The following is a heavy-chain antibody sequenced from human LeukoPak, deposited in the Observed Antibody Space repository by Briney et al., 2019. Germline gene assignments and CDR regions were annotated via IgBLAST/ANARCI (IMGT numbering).Heavy chain of an antibody. CDR3: AKGLFSSTLGAFDI. J-gene: IGHJ3*02. CDR1: GFTFRNYG. V-gene: IGHV3-30*18. Sequence: GRSLRLSCAASGFTFRNYGMHWVRQAPGKGLEWVAVISYEGSNQHYADSVKGRFTVSRDNSKNTLFLQMDNLRGDDTAVYYCAKGLFSSTLGAFDIWGQGTVVTVSS. CDR2: ISYEGSNQ. D-gene: IGHD2-2*01.